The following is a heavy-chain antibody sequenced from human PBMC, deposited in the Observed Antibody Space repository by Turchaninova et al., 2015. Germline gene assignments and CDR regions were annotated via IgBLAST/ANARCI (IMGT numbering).Heavy chain of an antibody. CDR2: ISSTSSAI. CDR3: TMVTRGYYFDY. CDR1: GFPFSRYS. J-gene: IGHJ4*02. Sequence: EVQLVESGGGLVQPGGSLRLSCAASGFPFSRYSMNWVRLAPGKGLGWVSYISSTSSAIHYADSLKGRFTISRDHAMNSLYLQMDSRTAEDTAVYFCTMVTRGYYFDYWGQGTLVTVSS. D-gene: IGHD5-18*01. V-gene: IGHV3-48*04.